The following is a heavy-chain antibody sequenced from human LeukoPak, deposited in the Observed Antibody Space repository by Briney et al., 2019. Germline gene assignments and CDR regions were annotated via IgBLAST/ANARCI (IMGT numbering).Heavy chain of an antibody. CDR1: GGSISSYY. D-gene: IGHD6-19*01. J-gene: IGHJ1*01. Sequence: PSETLSLTCTVSGGSISSYYWSWIRQPPGKGLEWIGYIYCSGSTNYNPSLKSRVTISVGTSKNQFSLKLSSVTAADTAVYYCARGADIAVAGEYFQHWGQGTLVTVSS. V-gene: IGHV4-59*01. CDR3: ARGADIAVAGEYFQH. CDR2: IYCSGST.